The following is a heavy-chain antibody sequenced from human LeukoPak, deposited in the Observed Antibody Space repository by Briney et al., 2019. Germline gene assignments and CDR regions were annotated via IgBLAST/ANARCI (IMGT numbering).Heavy chain of an antibody. Sequence: GGSLRLSCAASGFTFSSYAMHWVRQAPGKGLEWVSAISGSGGSTYYADSVKGRFTISRDNAKNSLYLQMNSLRAEDTAVYYCAELGITMIGGVWGKGTTVTISS. J-gene: IGHJ6*04. V-gene: IGHV3-23*01. CDR2: ISGSGGST. CDR3: AELGITMIGGV. D-gene: IGHD3-10*02. CDR1: GFTFSSYA.